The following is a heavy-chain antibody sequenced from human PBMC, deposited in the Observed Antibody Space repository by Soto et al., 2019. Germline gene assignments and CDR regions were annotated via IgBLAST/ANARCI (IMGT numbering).Heavy chain of an antibody. CDR2: ISGSSSHT. J-gene: IGHJ5*02. D-gene: IGHD3-10*01. CDR1: GFSFIDYY. Sequence: GGSLRLSCAASGFSFIDYYMTWFRQAPGKGLEWVSYISGSSSHTKYADSVKGRFTISRDNAKNSLYLQMNNLRAEDTAVYYCARDYYASGSYGWFDPWGQGTLVTVSS. CDR3: ARDYYASGSYGWFDP. V-gene: IGHV3-11*05.